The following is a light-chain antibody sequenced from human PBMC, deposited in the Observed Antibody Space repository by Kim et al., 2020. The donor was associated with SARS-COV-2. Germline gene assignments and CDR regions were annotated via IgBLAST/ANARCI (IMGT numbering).Light chain of an antibody. CDR1: SSDVGGYDY. Sequence: QSALTQPRSVSGSPGQSVTFSCTGTSSDVGGYDYVSWYQQYPGKAPKLIIYDVNKRPSGVPDRFSGSKSGNTASLTISGLQTEDEADYYCCSYAGSVVFGGGTQLTVL. CDR2: DVN. V-gene: IGLV2-11*01. CDR3: CSYAGSVV. J-gene: IGLJ2*01.